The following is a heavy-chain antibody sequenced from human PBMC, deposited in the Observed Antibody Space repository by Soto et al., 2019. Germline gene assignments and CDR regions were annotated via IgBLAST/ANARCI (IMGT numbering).Heavy chain of an antibody. J-gene: IGHJ3*02. CDR1: GYTFTSYD. CDR3: ASGYCSGGSCYDSGDDAFDI. V-gene: IGHV1-8*01. Sequence: ASVKVSCKASGYTFTSYDINWVRQATGQGLEWMGWMNPNSGNTGYAQKFQGRVTMTRNTSISTAYMELSSLRSEDTAVYYCASGYCSGGSCYDSGDDAFDIWGQGTMVTVSS. D-gene: IGHD2-15*01. CDR2: MNPNSGNT.